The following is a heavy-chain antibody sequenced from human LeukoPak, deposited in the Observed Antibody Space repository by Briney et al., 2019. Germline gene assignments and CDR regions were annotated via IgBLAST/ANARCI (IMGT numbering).Heavy chain of an antibody. V-gene: IGHV4-39*01. Sequence: SETLSLTCTVSGGSTSSSSYYWGWIRQPPGKGLEWIGSIYYSGSTYYNPSLKSRVTISVDTSKNQFSLKLSSVTAADTAVYYCARNGPLGYGDYWGQGTLVTVSS. CDR3: ARNGPLGYGDY. D-gene: IGHD5-12*01. J-gene: IGHJ4*02. CDR2: IYYSGST. CDR1: GGSTSSSSYY.